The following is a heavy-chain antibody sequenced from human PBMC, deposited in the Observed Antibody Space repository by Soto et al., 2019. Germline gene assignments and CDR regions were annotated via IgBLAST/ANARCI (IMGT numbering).Heavy chain of an antibody. CDR2: ISAYSGNT. CDR3: ARHAGVFCTFTSCNSYWGNNWFNP. J-gene: IGHJ5*02. D-gene: IGHD2-2*01. Sequence: ASVKVSCKASGYTFTSYGISWVRQAPGQGLEWMGWISAYSGNTNFARKFQGRVAMTTDTSTSTVYMELRSLTSDDTAVYYCARHAGVFCTFTSCNSYWGNNWFNPWGQGTLVTVPS. V-gene: IGHV1-18*01. CDR1: GYTFTSYG.